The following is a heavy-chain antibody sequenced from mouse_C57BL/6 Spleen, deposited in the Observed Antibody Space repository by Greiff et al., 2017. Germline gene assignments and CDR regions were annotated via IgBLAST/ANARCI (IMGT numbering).Heavy chain of an antibody. CDR1: GYTFTDYY. D-gene: IGHD1-1*01. CDR3: ARPPDYYGSSSGYCDV. Sequence: EVQLQQSGPELVKPGASVKISCKASGYTFTDYYMNWVKQSHGKSLEWIGDINPNNGGTSYNQKFKGKATLTVDKSSSTAYMELRSLTSEDSAVYYCARPPDYYGSSSGYCDVWGTGTTVTVSS. J-gene: IGHJ1*03. V-gene: IGHV1-26*01. CDR2: INPNNGGT.